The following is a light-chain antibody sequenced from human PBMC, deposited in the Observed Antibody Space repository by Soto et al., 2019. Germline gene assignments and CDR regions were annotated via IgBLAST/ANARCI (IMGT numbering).Light chain of an antibody. CDR3: QSYDRSLRGYV. Sequence: QSVVTQPPSVSGAPGQRVTISCTGTSSNIGAGYDVHWYQHLPGTAPKLLIYRNTIRPSGVPDRFSGSKSGTSASLAITGLQAEDEADYYCQSYDRSLRGYVFGTGTKVTVL. J-gene: IGLJ1*01. V-gene: IGLV1-40*01. CDR1: SSNIGAGYD. CDR2: RNT.